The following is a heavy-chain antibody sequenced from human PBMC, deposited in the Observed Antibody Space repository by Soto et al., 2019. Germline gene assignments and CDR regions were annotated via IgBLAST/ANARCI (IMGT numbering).Heavy chain of an antibody. CDR1: GYRFSDYY. Sequence: QVQLVQSGAEVKKPGASVTVSCKASGYRFSDYYLHWVRQAPGQGPEWMGWMNPNSGDTKYAQKFKGRVTRTRDTSVRTAFMELNWLKSDDTAVYYCARESGGATATLDYYYFYMAVGGIGTTVTVSS. CDR3: ARESGGATATLDYYYFYMAV. CDR2: MNPNSGDT. D-gene: IGHD5-12*01. V-gene: IGHV1-2*02. J-gene: IGHJ6*03.